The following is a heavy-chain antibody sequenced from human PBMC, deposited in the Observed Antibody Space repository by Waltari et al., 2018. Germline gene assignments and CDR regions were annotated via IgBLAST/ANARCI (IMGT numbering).Heavy chain of an antibody. CDR1: GFTVSSNY. CDR3: ATRAY. CDR2: IYSGGST. Sequence: EVQLVESGGGLTQPGGSLRLPCAASGFTVSSNYMSWVRRAPGKGLEWGSVIYSGGSTYYADSVKGGFTISRDNSKNTLYLQMNSLRAEDTAVYYCATRAYWGQGTLVTVSS. V-gene: IGHV3-53*01. J-gene: IGHJ4*02.